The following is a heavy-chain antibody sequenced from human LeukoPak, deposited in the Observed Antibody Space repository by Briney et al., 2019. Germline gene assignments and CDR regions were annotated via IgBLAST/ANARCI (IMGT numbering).Heavy chain of an antibody. D-gene: IGHD2-15*01. CDR2: ISDSGGRA. CDR3: ARTYCIGSSCPGVFEY. Sequence: GGSLRLSCAASGFPFSSYAMSWVRQAPGKGLEWISVISDSGGRAYSAASVKGRFTISRDNSKDTLYLQMNSLRAEDTAVYYCARTYCIGSSCPGVFEYWGQGTLVTVSS. V-gene: IGHV3-23*01. J-gene: IGHJ4*02. CDR1: GFPFSSYA.